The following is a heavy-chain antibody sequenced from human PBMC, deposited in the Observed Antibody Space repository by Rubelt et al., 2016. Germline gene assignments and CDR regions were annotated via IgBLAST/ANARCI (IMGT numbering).Heavy chain of an antibody. CDR2: ISGSGGST. Sequence: GFTLNNYWMHWVRQAPGKGLEWVSSISGSGGSTYYPDSVKGRFTISRVNSKNTLALQMNSLRAEDTAVYYCARYTGKGPPMVLPFDSWGQGTLVTVSS. CDR3: ARYTGKGPPMVLPFDS. J-gene: IGHJ4*02. CDR1: GFTLNNYW. V-gene: IGHV3-23*01. D-gene: IGHD4/OR15-4a*01.